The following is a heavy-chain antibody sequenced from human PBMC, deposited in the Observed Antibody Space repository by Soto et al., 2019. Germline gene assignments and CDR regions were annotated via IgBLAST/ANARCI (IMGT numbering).Heavy chain of an antibody. Sequence: SQTLSLTCTVSGGSISSSSYYWGWIRQPPGKGLEWIGSIYYSGSTYYNPSLKSRVTISVDTSKNQFSLKLSSVTAADTAVYYCAREQYCSSTSCRDYYYYYGMDVWGQGTTVTASS. V-gene: IGHV4-39*02. J-gene: IGHJ6*02. CDR3: AREQYCSSTSCRDYYYYYGMDV. CDR2: IYYSGST. CDR1: GGSISSSSYY. D-gene: IGHD2-2*01.